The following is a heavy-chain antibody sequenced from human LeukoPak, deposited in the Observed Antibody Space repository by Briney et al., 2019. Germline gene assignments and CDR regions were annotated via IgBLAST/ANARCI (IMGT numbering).Heavy chain of an antibody. CDR3: ARGYDYGDYVGDFDY. CDR2: ITTYNGNT. D-gene: IGHD4-17*01. V-gene: IGHV1-18*01. J-gene: IGHJ4*02. Sequence: ASVKVSRKASGYTFTSYPISWVRQAPGQGLEWVGWITTYNGNTNYAQKLQGRVTMITDTSTSTAYMDLRGLRSDDTAVYYCARGYDYGDYVGDFDYWGQGTLVTVSS. CDR1: GYTFTSYP.